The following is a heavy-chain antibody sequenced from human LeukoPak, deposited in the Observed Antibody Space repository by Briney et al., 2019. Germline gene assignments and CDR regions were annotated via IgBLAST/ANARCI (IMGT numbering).Heavy chain of an antibody. Sequence: GGSLRLSCAASGFTFSSYSMNWVRQAPGKGLEWVSSISSSGSYIYYADSVKGRFTISRDSAKNSLYLQMNSLRAEDTAVYYCARGTISAGFRFDYWGQGTLVTVSS. CDR1: GFTFSSYS. V-gene: IGHV3-21*01. D-gene: IGHD2-2*01. J-gene: IGHJ4*02. CDR3: ARGTISAGFRFDY. CDR2: ISSSGSYI.